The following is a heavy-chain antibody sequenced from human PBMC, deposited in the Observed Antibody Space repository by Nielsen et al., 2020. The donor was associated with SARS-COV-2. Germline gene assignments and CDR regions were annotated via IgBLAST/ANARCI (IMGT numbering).Heavy chain of an antibody. D-gene: IGHD6-19*01. J-gene: IGHJ4*02. CDR2: ISSDGSNK. CDR3: ARGFSRGWDFDY. CDR1: GFTFSSYA. V-gene: IGHV3-30-3*01. Sequence: GGSLRLSCAASGFTFSSYAMHWVRQAPGKGLEWVAVISSDGSNKYYADSVKGRFTISRDNSKNTLYLQMNSLRAEDTAVYYCARGFSRGWDFDYWGQGTLVTVSS.